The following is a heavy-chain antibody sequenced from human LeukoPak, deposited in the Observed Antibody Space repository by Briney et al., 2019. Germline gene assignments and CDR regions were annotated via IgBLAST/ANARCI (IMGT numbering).Heavy chain of an antibody. Sequence: SETLSLTCAVYGGPFSGYYWSWIRQPPGKGLEWIGEINHSGSTNYNPSLKSRVTISVDTSKNQFSLKLSSVTAADTAVYYCARGVGYSSSWYRSGSEYFQHWGQGTLVTVSS. CDR1: GGPFSGYY. J-gene: IGHJ1*01. CDR3: ARGVGYSSSWYRSGSEYFQH. CDR2: INHSGST. D-gene: IGHD6-13*01. V-gene: IGHV4-34*01.